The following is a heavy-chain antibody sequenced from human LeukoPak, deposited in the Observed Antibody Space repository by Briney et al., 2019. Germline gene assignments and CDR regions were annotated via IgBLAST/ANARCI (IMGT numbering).Heavy chain of an antibody. CDR1: GYSISSGYY. CDR3: AGSVVATIIAFDI. Sequence: SETLSLTCAVSGYSISSGYYWGWIRQPPGKGLEWIGSIYHSGSTYYNPSLKSRVTISVDTPKNQFSLKLSSVTAADTAVYYCAGSVVATIIAFDIWGQGTMVTVSS. V-gene: IGHV4-38-2*01. CDR2: IYHSGST. J-gene: IGHJ3*02. D-gene: IGHD5-12*01.